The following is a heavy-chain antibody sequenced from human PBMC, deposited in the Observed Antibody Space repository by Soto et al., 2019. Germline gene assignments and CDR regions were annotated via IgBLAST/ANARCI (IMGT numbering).Heavy chain of an antibody. CDR1: GESFSGYF. CDR3: ARDLSGYYYGMDV. J-gene: IGHJ6*02. V-gene: IGHV4-34*01. CDR2: INHSGST. Sequence: SETLSLTCAAYGESFSGYFWNCVRQPPGKGLEWIGEINHSGSTKYNPSLKSRVTLSVDTSKNQFSLRVFSVTAADTAVYYCARDLSGYYYGMDVWRQVTTVTVS.